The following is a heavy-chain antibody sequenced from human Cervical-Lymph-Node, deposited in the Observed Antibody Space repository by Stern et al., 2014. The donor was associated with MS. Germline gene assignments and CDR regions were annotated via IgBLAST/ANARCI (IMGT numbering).Heavy chain of an antibody. CDR2: ISAYNGNT. CDR3: ARDCSGGSCYSPVDY. J-gene: IGHJ4*02. CDR1: GYTFTSYG. D-gene: IGHD2-15*01. V-gene: IGHV1-18*04. Sequence: VQLVESGAEVKKPGASVKVSCKASGYTFTSYGISWVRQAPGQGLEWMGWISAYNGNTNYAQKLQGRVTMTTDTYTSTAYMELRSLRSDDTAVYYCARDCSGGSCYSPVDYWGQGTLVTVSS.